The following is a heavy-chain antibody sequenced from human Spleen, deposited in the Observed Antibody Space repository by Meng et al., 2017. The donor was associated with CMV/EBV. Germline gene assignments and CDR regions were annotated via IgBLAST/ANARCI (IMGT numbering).Heavy chain of an antibody. CDR1: GFIFSKYG. D-gene: IGHD3-3*01. V-gene: IGHV3-33*01. CDR3: ARDYQDNTDFWSAPPHMDV. Sequence: GESLKISCAASGFIFSKYGIHWVRQAPGKGLEWVAFIWYDGINKYYADSVKGRFTISRDNAKNSLYLQMNSLRAEDTAVYYCARDYQDNTDFWSAPPHMDVWGQGTTVTVSS. J-gene: IGHJ6*02. CDR2: IWYDGINK.